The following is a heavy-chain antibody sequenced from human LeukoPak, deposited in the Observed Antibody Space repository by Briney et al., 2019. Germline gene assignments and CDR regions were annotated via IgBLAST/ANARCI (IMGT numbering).Heavy chain of an antibody. J-gene: IGHJ6*03. CDR3: ARDRNLDLWSGYWTDYYYYMDV. V-gene: IGHV1-69*13. Sequence: VASVKVSCKASGGTFSSHAISWVRQAPGQGLEWMGGIIPIFGTANYAQKFQGRVTITADESTSTAYMELSSLRSEDTAVYYCARDRNLDLWSGYWTDYYYYMDVWGKGTTVTVSS. CDR2: IIPIFGTA. CDR1: GGTFSSHA. D-gene: IGHD3-3*01.